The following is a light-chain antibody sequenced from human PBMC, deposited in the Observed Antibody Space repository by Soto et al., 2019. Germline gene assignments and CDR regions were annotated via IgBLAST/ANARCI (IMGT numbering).Light chain of an antibody. V-gene: IGKV4-1*01. Sequence: DIVMTQSPDSLAVSLGERATINCKSSQSVLYSSNNKNYLAWYQQKPGQPPKLLIYGASTRASGVPDRFSGRGSGTDFTLTISSLQAEDVAVYYCQQYYSTPPTFGQGTKVEIK. J-gene: IGKJ1*01. CDR3: QQYYSTPPT. CDR2: GAS. CDR1: QSVLYSSNNKNY.